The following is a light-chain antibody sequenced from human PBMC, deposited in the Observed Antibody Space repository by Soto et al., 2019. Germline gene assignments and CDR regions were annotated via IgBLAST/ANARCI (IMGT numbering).Light chain of an antibody. Sequence: PGERATLCCRASQSVGRRYLAWYQQKPGQAPMLLIYDTSERASDIPDRFSGSGSGTDFTLTISRLVPEDFAVYYCQYQGTFGGGTKVEIK. CDR1: QSVGRRY. J-gene: IGKJ4*01. V-gene: IGKV3-20*01. CDR2: DTS. CDR3: QYQGT.